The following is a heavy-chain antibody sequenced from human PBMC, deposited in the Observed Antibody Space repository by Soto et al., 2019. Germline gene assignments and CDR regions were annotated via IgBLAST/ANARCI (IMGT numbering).Heavy chain of an antibody. J-gene: IGHJ3*02. CDR2: ISGSGGST. D-gene: IGHD6-19*01. CDR3: AKDLGEGDGWQWLVRAFDI. V-gene: IGHV3-23*01. CDR1: GFTFSSYA. Sequence: GGSLRLSCAASGFTFSSYAMSWVRQAPGKGLEWVSAISGSGGSTYYADSVKGRFTISRDNSKNTLYLQMNSLRAEDTAVYYCAKDLGEGDGWQWLVRAFDIWGQGTMVTVSS.